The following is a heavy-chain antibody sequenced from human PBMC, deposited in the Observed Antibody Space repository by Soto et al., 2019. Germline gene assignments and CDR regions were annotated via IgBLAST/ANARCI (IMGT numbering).Heavy chain of an antibody. CDR1: GGSISSGGYY. D-gene: IGHD3-22*01. V-gene: IGHV4-31*03. J-gene: IGHJ4*02. CDR2: IYYSGST. Sequence: SETLSLTCTVSGGSISSGGYYWSWIRQHPGKGLEWIGYIYYSGSTYYSPSLKSRVTISVDTSKNQFSLKLSSVTAADTAVYYCLMYYYDSSGYYYFEYWGQGTLVTVSS. CDR3: LMYYYDSSGYYYFEY.